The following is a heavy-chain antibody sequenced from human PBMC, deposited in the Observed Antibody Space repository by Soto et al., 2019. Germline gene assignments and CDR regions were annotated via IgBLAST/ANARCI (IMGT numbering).Heavy chain of an antibody. CDR1: GYTFTSYY. Sequence: ASVKVSCKASGYTFTSYYMHWVRQAPGQGLEWMGIINPSGGSTSYAQKFQGRVTMTKDTSTSTVYMELSSLRSEDTAIYYCARDLESYFDYWGQGTLVTVSS. J-gene: IGHJ4*02. CDR3: ARDLESYFDY. V-gene: IGHV1-46*01. CDR2: INPSGGST.